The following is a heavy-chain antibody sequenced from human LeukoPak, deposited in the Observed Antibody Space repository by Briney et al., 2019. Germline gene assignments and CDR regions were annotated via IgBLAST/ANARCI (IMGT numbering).Heavy chain of an antibody. CDR2: ISTYNGNT. D-gene: IGHD3-22*01. CDR3: ARDPLHYYDSSGSGSFDY. Sequence: GASVTVSCTASGYTFSSYGISWVRQAPGQGLEWMGWISTYNGNTHYAQNLQGRFTMTTDTSTTTAYMELRSLRSDDTAVYFCARDPLHYYDSSGSGSFDYWGQGTLVTVSS. CDR1: GYTFSSYG. J-gene: IGHJ4*02. V-gene: IGHV1-18*01.